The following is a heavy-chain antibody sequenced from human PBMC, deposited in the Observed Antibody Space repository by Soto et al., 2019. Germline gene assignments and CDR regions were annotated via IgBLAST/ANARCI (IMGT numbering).Heavy chain of an antibody. CDR1: GFTVSSNY. CDR2: IYSGGTT. CDR3: GRDRGDTAVKKGFDL. D-gene: IGHD5-18*01. Sequence: EVQLVESGGGLVQPGGSLTLSCAVSGFTVSSNYMSWVRKAPGKGLEWVSIIYSGGTTYYADSVTGRFTISRDTSKNTRDLLTTTRCPADTAVSYCGRDRGDTAVKKGFDLWGRGTLVTVSS. J-gene: IGHJ2*01. V-gene: IGHV3-66*01.